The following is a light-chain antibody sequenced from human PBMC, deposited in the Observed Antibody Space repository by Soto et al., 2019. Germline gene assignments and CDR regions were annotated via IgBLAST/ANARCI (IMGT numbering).Light chain of an antibody. V-gene: IGLV2-14*01. CDR1: SSDVGGYNY. Sequence: QAASVSGSPGQSITISCTGTSSDVGGYNYVSWYQQHPGKAPKLMIYAVSNRPSGISNRFSGSKSGNAASLTISGLQAEDEADYYCSSYASSGTVIFGGGTKLTVL. CDR2: AVS. CDR3: SSYASSGTVI. J-gene: IGLJ2*01.